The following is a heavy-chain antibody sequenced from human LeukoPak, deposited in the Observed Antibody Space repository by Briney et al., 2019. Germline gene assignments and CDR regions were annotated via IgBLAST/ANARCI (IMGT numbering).Heavy chain of an antibody. CDR3: ARDRAGLFDY. J-gene: IGHJ4*02. CDR1: GGTFSSYA. CDR2: ISAYNGNT. V-gene: IGHV1-18*01. D-gene: IGHD3/OR15-3a*01. Sequence: ASVTVSCKASGGTFSSYAISWVRQAPGQGLEWMGWISAYNGNTNYAQKLQGRVTMTTDTSTSTAYMELRSLRSDDTAVYYCARDRAGLFDYWGQGTLVTVSS.